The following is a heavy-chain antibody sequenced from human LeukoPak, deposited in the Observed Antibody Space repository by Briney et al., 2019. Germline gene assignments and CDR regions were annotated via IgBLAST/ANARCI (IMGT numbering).Heavy chain of an antibody. CDR2: INHSGST. CDR3: ARRRRGVSSGYYFDY. V-gene: IGHV4-34*01. Sequence: KPSETLSLTCAVYGGSFGGYYWSWIRQPPGKGLEWIGEINHSGSTNYNPSLKSRVTISVDTSKNQFSLKLSSVTAADTAVYYCARRRRGVSSGYYFDYWGQGTLVTVSS. J-gene: IGHJ4*02. CDR1: GGSFGGYY. D-gene: IGHD3-22*01.